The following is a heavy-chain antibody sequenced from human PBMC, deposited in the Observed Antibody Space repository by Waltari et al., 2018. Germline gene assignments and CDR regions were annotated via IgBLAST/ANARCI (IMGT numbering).Heavy chain of an antibody. J-gene: IGHJ3*02. V-gene: IGHV4-31*03. CDR1: GGSISSGGYY. Sequence: QVQLQESGPGLVKPSQTLSLTCTVSGGSISSGGYYWSWIRQHPGKGLEWIGYIYYSGSTYDNPSLKSRVTISVDTSKNQFSLKLSSVTAADTAAYYCARGAKEDAFDIWGQGTMVTVSS. CDR2: IYYSGST. CDR3: ARGAKEDAFDI.